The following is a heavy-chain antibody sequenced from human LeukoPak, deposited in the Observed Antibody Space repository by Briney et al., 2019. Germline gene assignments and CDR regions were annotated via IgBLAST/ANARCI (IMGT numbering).Heavy chain of an antibody. D-gene: IGHD2-2*01. J-gene: IGHJ4*02. V-gene: IGHV4-39*01. Sequence: PSETLSLTCTVSGGSISSSSYYWGWIRQPPGKGLEWIGTIYYSGSTYYNPSLKSRVTISADTSKNQFSMKLSSVTAADTAVYYCARGFRPYCSSTSCRYYYFDYWGQGTLVTVSS. CDR1: GGSISSSSYY. CDR2: IYYSGST. CDR3: ARGFRPYCSSTSCRYYYFDY.